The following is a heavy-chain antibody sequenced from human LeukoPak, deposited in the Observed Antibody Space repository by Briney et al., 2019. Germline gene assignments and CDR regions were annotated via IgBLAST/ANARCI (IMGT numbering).Heavy chain of an antibody. Sequence: GGSLRRSGVAYGFTYSSYSMNWVGQAQGKGVEGDSYISSSSNTIDYEDPVKGRFTISRDNANNSLYLQMNSLRAEDTAVYYCARDGFDFWSGYPTTVDYWGQGTLVTVSS. J-gene: IGHJ4*02. D-gene: IGHD3-3*01. CDR3: ARDGFDFWSGYPTTVDY. V-gene: IGHV3-48*01. CDR2: ISSSSNTI. CDR1: GFTYSSYS.